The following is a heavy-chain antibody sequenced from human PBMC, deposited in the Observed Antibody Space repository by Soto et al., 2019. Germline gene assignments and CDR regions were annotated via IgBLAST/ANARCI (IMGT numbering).Heavy chain of an antibody. CDR1: GFTFSTYG. J-gene: IGHJ4*02. V-gene: IGHV3-30*18. CDR2: IPYDGGSK. CDR3: AKEQLAMTVVVADYFDS. D-gene: IGHD3-22*01. Sequence: QVQLVESGGGVVQPGKSLRLSCAASGFTFSTYGIHWVRQAPGKGLEWVALIPYDGGSKYYGDSVKGRFIISRDNSNNMVSLKMNSMRADDTAVYFCAKEQLAMTVVVADYFDSWGQGTLVTVSS.